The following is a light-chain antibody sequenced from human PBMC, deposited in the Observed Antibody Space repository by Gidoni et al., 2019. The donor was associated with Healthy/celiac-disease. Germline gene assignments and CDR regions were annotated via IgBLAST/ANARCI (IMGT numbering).Light chain of an antibody. CDR1: QDISNY. V-gene: IGKV1-33*01. J-gene: IGKJ4*01. Sequence: DIQMTQSPSSLSASVGDRVTITCQASQDISNYLNWYQQKPGKAPKLLIYDASNVETGVPSRFSGSGSGTDFTFTISSLQPEDIATYYCQQFNNYPPLTFGGGTKVEIK. CDR3: QQFNNYPPLT. CDR2: DAS.